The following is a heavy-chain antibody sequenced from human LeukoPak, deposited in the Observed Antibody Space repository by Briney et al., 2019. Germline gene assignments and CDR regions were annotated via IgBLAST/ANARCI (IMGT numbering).Heavy chain of an antibody. V-gene: IGHV3-48*02. D-gene: IGHD2-15*01. CDR1: GFTLSSYR. CDR2: IRSSSSTI. Sequence: AGGSLRLSCAASGFTLSSYRMNWVRQAPGNGLEWVSYIRSSSSTIYYADSVKGRFPISSDNAKNSLYLQMNTLRDEDTAVYFCARDSGYAFDTWGQGTMVTVSS. CDR3: ARDSGYAFDT. J-gene: IGHJ3*02.